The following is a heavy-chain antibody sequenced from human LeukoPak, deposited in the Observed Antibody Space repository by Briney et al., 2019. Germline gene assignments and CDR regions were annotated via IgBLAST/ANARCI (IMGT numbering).Heavy chain of an antibody. Sequence: SETLSLTCTVSGGSISSYYWSWIRQPPGKGLEWIGYIYYSGSTYYNPSLKSRVTISVDTSKNQFSLKLSSVTAADTAVYYCARKFKYDPYYFDYWGQGTLVTVSS. J-gene: IGHJ4*02. CDR3: ARKFKYDPYYFDY. V-gene: IGHV4-59*12. D-gene: IGHD3-16*01. CDR1: GGSISSYY. CDR2: IYYSGST.